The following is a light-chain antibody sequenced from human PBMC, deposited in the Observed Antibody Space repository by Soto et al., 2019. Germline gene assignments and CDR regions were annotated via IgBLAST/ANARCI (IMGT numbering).Light chain of an antibody. CDR1: QSINSW. CDR2: DAS. V-gene: IGKV1-5*01. Sequence: DIQMTHSPSTLSASVGDRVTITCRASQSINSWLAWYQQKPGKAPQILIYDASTLKSGVPSRFSASGSGTEFTLTISSLQPEDFATYYCQQFNSYPLTFGQGTRLEIK. CDR3: QQFNSYPLT. J-gene: IGKJ5*01.